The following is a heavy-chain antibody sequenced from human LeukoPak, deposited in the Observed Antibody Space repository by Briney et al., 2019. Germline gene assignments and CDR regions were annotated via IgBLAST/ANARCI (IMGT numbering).Heavy chain of an antibody. D-gene: IGHD4-17*01. V-gene: IGHV1-46*01. CDR3: ARDDYGDYV. CDR1: GYTFTSYY. J-gene: IGHJ4*02. CDR2: INPSGGST. Sequence: EASVKVSCKASGYTFTSYYMHWVRQEPGQGLEWMGIINPSGGSTSYAHKFQGRGTMTRDTSTSTVYMQLSSLRSEDTAVYYCARDDYGDYVWGQGTLVTVSS.